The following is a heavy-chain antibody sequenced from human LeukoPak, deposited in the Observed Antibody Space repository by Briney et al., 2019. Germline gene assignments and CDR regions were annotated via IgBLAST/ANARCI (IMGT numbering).Heavy chain of an antibody. V-gene: IGHV5-51*01. CDR1: GYFFNSYW. Sequence: GESLKISCEGSGYFFNSYWIAWVRQMPGKGLEWMGIIYPSDLDIRYSPSFQGQVTMSVDKSNSIAYLQWNSLKASDTGMYFCARGDPTGGNYHTLDYWGQGTLVTVSS. CDR3: ARGDPTGGNYHTLDY. J-gene: IGHJ4*02. D-gene: IGHD5-24*01. CDR2: IYPSDLDI.